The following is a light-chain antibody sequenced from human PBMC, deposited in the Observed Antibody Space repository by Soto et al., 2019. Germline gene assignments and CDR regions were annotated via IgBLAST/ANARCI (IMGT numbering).Light chain of an antibody. J-gene: IGKJ4*01. CDR1: QSVSSSY. V-gene: IGKV3-20*01. Sequence: EIVCTQSPATLSLSPGESATLSRRASQSVSSSYLTWYQQKGGQAPRLLIYGASSRATGTPDRCSGSRSGTDFTLTTSRQETEDLVVYYGQYYGHSPTVTVGEGTKGEIK. CDR2: GAS. CDR3: QYYGHSPTVT.